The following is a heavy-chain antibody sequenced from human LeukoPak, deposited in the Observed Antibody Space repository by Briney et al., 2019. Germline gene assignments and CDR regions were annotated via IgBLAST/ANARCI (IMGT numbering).Heavy chain of an antibody. J-gene: IGHJ6*02. CDR2: INNDGSST. Sequence: GGSLRLSCAASGFTFSYYWMHWVRQAPGKGLGWVSRINNDGSSTNNEDSVKGRFTISRDNAKNTLFLQMNSLRAEDTGIYYCARAHNYYFGLDVWGQGTTVTVSS. CDR1: GFTFSYYW. V-gene: IGHV3-74*01. CDR3: ARAHNYYFGLDV.